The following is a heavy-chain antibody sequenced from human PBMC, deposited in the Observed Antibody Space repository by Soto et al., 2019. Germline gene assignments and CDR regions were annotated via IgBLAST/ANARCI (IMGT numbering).Heavy chain of an antibody. J-gene: IGHJ6*02. CDR2: IWYDGSNK. CDR3: ARDRDGMDV. V-gene: IGHV3-33*01. CDR1: GFTFSSYG. Sequence: QVQLVESGGGVVQPGRSLRLSCAASGFTFSSYGRHWVRQAPGKGLEWVAVIWYDGSNKYYADSVKGRFTISRDNSKNTLYLQMNSLRAEDTAVYYCARDRDGMDVWGQGTTVTVSS.